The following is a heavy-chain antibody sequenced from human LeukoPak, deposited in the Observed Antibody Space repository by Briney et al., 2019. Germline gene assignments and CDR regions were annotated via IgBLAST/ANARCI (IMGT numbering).Heavy chain of an antibody. D-gene: IGHD6-6*01. CDR1: GGSISSYY. Sequence: SETLSLTCTVSGGSISSYYWSWIRQPAGKGLEWIGRIYTSGSTNYNPSLKSRVTMSVDTSKNQFSLKLSSVTAADTAVYYCARGTSIAARGLFDYWGQGTLVTVSS. J-gene: IGHJ4*02. CDR2: IYTSGST. V-gene: IGHV4-4*07. CDR3: ARGTSIAARGLFDY.